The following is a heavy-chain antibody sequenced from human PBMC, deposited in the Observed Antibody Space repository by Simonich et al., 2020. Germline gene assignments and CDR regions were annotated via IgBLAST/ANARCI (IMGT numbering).Heavy chain of an antibody. D-gene: IGHD2-15*01. CDR1: GYTFTSYG. CDR3: ARASRGTWWYYYFDY. V-gene: IGHV1-18*01. J-gene: IGHJ4*02. Sequence: QVQLVQSGAEVKKPGASVKVSCKASGYTFTSYGISWVRQAPGEGLEWMEGLSATNRNTNNAHKLQGRVTMTTDTSTSTAYMELRRLRSDDTAVYYCARASRGTWWYYYFDYWGQGTLVTVSS. CDR2: LSATNRNT.